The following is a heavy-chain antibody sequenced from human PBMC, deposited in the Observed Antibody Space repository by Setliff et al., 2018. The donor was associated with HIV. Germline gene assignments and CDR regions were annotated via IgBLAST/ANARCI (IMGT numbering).Heavy chain of an antibody. V-gene: IGHV1-3*01. CDR3: ARGDAIVIGSVYDMDV. CDR1: GYTFTNFA. CDR2: IIADNGDT. Sequence: ASVKVSCKASGYTFTNFAIHWVRQAPGQRLERMGWIIADNGDTKYSQKFEGRVTITRDTSASTAYMELSSLRAEDTSVYYCARGDAIVIGSVYDMDVWGQGTPVTVSS. D-gene: IGHD3-22*01. J-gene: IGHJ6*02.